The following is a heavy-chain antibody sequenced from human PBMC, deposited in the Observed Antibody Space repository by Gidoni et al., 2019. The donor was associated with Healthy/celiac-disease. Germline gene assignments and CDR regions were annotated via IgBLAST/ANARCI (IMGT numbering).Heavy chain of an antibody. CDR2: IKQGGNEK. Sequence: EVQLVASGGGLVQPGGSLRLSCAASGFTFYSYWMSWVRQAPGKGLEWVANIKQGGNEKYYVDSVKGRFTISRDNAKNSLYLQMDSLRAEDTAVYYCARVSKDGVVSVALNHWGQGTPVTVSS. D-gene: IGHD2-2*01. V-gene: IGHV3-7*01. CDR3: ARVSKDGVVSVALNH. CDR1: GFTFYSYW. J-gene: IGHJ5*02.